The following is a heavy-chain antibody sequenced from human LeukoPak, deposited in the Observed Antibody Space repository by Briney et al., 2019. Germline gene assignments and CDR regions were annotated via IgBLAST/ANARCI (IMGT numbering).Heavy chain of an antibody. CDR2: IWYDGSNK. J-gene: IGHJ5*02. CDR1: GFTFSSHG. D-gene: IGHD4-17*01. CDR3: VREETTVTTWFDP. V-gene: IGHV3-33*01. Sequence: GGSLRLSCAASGFTFSSHGMHWVRQAPGKGLEWVTVIWYDGSNKYYADSVKGRFTISRDNSKNTLYLQMNSLRAEDTAVYYCVREETTVTTWFDPWGQGTLVTVSS.